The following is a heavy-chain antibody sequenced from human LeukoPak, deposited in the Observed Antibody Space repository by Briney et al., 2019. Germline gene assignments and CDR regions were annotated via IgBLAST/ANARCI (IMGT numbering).Heavy chain of an antibody. CDR2: ISYDGSNM. V-gene: IGHV3-30-3*01. CDR1: GFTFSSYT. D-gene: IGHD2-15*01. Sequence: GGSLRLSCAVSGFTFSSYTMHWVRQAPGKGLEWVAVISYDGSNMYYADSVKGRSTISRDNSKNTLYLQMNSLRAEDTAVFYCARAYCSGGSCYTVYFDYWGQGTLVTVSS. CDR3: ARAYCSGGSCYTVYFDY. J-gene: IGHJ4*02.